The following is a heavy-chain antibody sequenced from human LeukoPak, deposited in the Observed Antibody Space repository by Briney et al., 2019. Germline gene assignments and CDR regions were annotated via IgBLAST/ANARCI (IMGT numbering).Heavy chain of an antibody. V-gene: IGHV4-61*02. J-gene: IGHJ5*02. Sequence: SETLSLTCTVSGGSISSGSYYWSWIRQPAGKGLEWIGRIYSSGSTNYNPSLKSRVTISVDTSKNQFSLKLSSVTAADTAVYYCARGEDSSSWYGGYNWFDPWGQGTLVTVSS. CDR3: ARGEDSSSWYGGYNWFDP. CDR2: IYSSGST. D-gene: IGHD6-13*01. CDR1: GGSISSGSYY.